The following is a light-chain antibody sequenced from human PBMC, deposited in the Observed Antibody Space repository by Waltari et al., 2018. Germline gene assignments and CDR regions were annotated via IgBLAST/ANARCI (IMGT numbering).Light chain of an antibody. CDR2: WAS. CDR1: QSVLSSSNNKNY. CDR3: QQYYDTPIT. J-gene: IGKJ3*01. Sequence: DIVMTQSPDSLAVSLGERATIYCMSSQSVLSSSNNKNYLAWYQQKPGQPPKLLIYWASTRESGVPDRFSGSGSGTDFTLAISSLQAEDVAVYYCQQYYDTPITFGPGTKVDI. V-gene: IGKV4-1*01.